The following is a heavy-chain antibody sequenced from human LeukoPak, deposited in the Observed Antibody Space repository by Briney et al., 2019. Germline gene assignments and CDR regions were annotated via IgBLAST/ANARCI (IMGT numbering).Heavy chain of an antibody. J-gene: IGHJ4*02. V-gene: IGHV3-23*01. D-gene: IGHD3-9*01. Sequence: GGSLRLSCAASGFTFSSYAMSWVRQAPGKGLEWVSAISGSGGSTSYADSVKGRFTISRDNSKNTLYLQMNSLRAEDTAVYYCAKAVRLRYFDLGRYYFDYWGQGTLVSVSS. CDR3: AKAVRLRYFDLGRYYFDY. CDR2: ISGSGGST. CDR1: GFTFSSYA.